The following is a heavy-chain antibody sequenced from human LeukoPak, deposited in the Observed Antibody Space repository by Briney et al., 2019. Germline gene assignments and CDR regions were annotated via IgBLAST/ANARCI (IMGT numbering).Heavy chain of an antibody. CDR1: GFTFSSYS. Sequence: GGSLRLSCAASGFTFSSYSMNWVRQAPGKGLEWVSCISSSSSYIYYADSVKGRFTISRDNAKNSLYLQMNSLRAEDTALYYCAREILYYYYYYYYMDVWGKGTTVTVSS. D-gene: IGHD3-9*01. J-gene: IGHJ6*03. CDR3: AREILYYYYYYYYMDV. V-gene: IGHV3-21*04. CDR2: ISSSSSYI.